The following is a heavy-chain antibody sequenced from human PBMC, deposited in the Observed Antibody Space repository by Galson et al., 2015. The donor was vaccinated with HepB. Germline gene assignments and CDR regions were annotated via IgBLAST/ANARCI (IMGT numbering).Heavy chain of an antibody. CDR1: GFTFSTYS. Sequence: SLRLSCAASGFTFSTYSMSWVRQAPGKGLEWVSYISSSTSPIYYADTVKGRFTISRDNAKNSLYLQMNSLRDEDTAVYYCARRFYNLGSYLDYWGQGTLVTVSS. J-gene: IGHJ4*02. V-gene: IGHV3-48*02. D-gene: IGHD3-16*02. CDR3: ARRFYNLGSYLDY. CDR2: ISSSTSPI.